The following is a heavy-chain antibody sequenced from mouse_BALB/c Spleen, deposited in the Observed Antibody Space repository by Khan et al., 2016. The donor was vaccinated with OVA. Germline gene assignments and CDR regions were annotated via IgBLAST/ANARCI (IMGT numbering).Heavy chain of an antibody. Sequence: EVQGVESGGDLVKPGGSLKLSCAASGFTFSTYGMSWVRQTPDKRLEWVATVSTGGGYTYYPDSVKGRFTISRDNAKNTLYLQRSSLKSEDTARFYCARLAYYYDSEGFAYWGQGTLVTVSA. D-gene: IGHD1-1*01. CDR1: GFTFSTYG. CDR3: ARLAYYYDSEGFAY. J-gene: IGHJ3*01. CDR2: VSTGGGYT. V-gene: IGHV5-6*01.